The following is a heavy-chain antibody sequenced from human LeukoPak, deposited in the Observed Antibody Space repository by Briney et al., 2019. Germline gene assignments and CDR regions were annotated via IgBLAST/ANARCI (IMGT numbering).Heavy chain of an antibody. CDR3: ARVGLTMIVVN. CDR2: IYSGGST. Sequence: AGGSLRLSCAASGFTVSSNYMSWVRQAPGKGLEWVSVIYSGGSTYYADSVKGRFTISRHNSKNTLYLQMNSLRAEDTAVYYCARVGLTMIVVNWGQGTLVTVSS. V-gene: IGHV3-53*04. D-gene: IGHD3-22*01. CDR1: GFTVSSNY. J-gene: IGHJ4*02.